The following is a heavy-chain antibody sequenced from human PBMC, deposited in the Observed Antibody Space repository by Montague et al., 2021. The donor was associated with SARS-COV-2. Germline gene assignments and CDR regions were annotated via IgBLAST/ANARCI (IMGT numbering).Heavy chain of an antibody. CDR3: ARGLDLNKGGDY. CDR1: SGPLSAYY. CDR2: IHPYGHT. J-gene: IGHJ4*02. Sequence: SETLSLTCEVDSGPLSAYYWSWVRQPPGKGLEWIGEIHPYGHTSYNPSLMSRVTLSLGTSSNPFSLKLTSVTAADTAVYYCARGLDLNKGGDYWGQGILVIVSS. V-gene: IGHV4-34*01. D-gene: IGHD3-16*01.